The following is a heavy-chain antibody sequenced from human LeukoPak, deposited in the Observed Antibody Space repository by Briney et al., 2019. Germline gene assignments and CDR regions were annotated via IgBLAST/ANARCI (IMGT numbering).Heavy chain of an antibody. CDR2: ISSSSSYI. CDR3: ARDDNYDFWSGYYTFDY. Sequence: PGGSLRLSCAASGFTFSSYSMNWVRQAPGKGLEWVSSISSSSSYIYYADSVKGRFTTSRDNAKNSLYLQMNSLRAEDTAVYYCARDDNYDFWSGYYTFDYWGQGTLVTVSS. V-gene: IGHV3-21*01. CDR1: GFTFSSYS. D-gene: IGHD3-3*01. J-gene: IGHJ4*02.